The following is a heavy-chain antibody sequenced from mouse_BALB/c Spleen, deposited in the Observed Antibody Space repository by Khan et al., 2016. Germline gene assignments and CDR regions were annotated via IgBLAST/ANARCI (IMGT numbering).Heavy chain of an antibody. CDR2: ISYDGSN. D-gene: IGHD1-1*01. CDR3: ARWDVGSRRYYFDY. Sequence: QLEESGPGLVKPSQSLSLTCSVTGYSITSGYYWNWIRQFPGNKLEWMGYISYDGSNNYNPSLKNRFSITRDTSRNQFFLKLNSVTTEDTATYDCARWDVGSRRYYFDYGGQGTTLTVSS. V-gene: IGHV3-6*02. J-gene: IGHJ2*01. CDR1: GYSITSGYY.